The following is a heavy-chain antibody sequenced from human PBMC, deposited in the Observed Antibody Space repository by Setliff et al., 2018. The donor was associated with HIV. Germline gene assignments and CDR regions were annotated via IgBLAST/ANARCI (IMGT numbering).Heavy chain of an antibody. Sequence: SETLSLTCAVYGASLSTYFWHWIRQSPGKGLEWIGEISNNGGFNYSPSLESRLTMSVDTPRNQVSLNLSAVTAADTAIYYCARRKYDDRAFDYWGQGSLVTVSS. CDR1: GASLSTYF. D-gene: IGHD3-3*01. J-gene: IGHJ4*02. CDR3: ARRKYDDRAFDY. CDR2: ISNNGGF. V-gene: IGHV4-34*01.